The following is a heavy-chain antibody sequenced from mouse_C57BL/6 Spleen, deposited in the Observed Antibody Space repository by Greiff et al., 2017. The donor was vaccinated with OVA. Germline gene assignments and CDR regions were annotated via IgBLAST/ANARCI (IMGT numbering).Heavy chain of an antibody. CDR1: GFTFSSYT. Sequence: LVESGGGLVKPGGSLKLSCSASGFTFSSYTMSWVRQTPEKRLEWVATISGGGGNTYYPDSVKGRFTISRDNAKNTLYLQMSSLRSEDTALYYCARQGYLDYWGQGTTLTVSS. CDR3: ARQGYLDY. J-gene: IGHJ2*01. CDR2: ISGGGGNT. V-gene: IGHV5-9*01.